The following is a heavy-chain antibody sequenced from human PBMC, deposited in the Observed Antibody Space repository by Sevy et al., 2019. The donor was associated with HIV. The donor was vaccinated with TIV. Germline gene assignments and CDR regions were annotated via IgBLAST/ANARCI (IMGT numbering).Heavy chain of an antibody. CDR2: IIGRGDNT. V-gene: IGHV3-23*01. CDR3: EKLPFTYAGGPDFDY. Sequence: GGSLRLSCAASGFTFSSYVMSWVRQAPGGGLEWVSGIIGRGDNTYYEDSVKGRFTISRDNSKNTLYLQMNSLRAEDTAVYSGEKLPFTYAGGPDFDYWGQGTLVTVSS. D-gene: IGHD2-15*01. J-gene: IGHJ4*02. CDR1: GFTFSSYV.